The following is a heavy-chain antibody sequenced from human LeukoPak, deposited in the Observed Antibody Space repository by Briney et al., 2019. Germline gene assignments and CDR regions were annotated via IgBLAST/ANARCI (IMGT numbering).Heavy chain of an antibody. CDR3: AREEDTVTTYYYYYMDV. Sequence: TGGTLRLSCAASGFTFSSYTMNWVRQAPGKGLEWVSYISSSGSTIYYADSVKGRFTISRDNAKNSLYLQMNSLRAEDTAVYYCAREEDTVTTYYYYYMDVWGKGTAVTVSS. D-gene: IGHD4-11*01. CDR2: ISSSGSTI. V-gene: IGHV3-48*04. CDR1: GFTFSSYT. J-gene: IGHJ6*03.